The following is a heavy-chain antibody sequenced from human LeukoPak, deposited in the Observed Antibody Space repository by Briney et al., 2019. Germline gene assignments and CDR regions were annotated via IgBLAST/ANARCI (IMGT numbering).Heavy chain of an antibody. CDR2: IYTSGST. Sequence: SETLSLTCTVSGGSISSYYWSWIRQPAGKGLEWIGRIYTSGSTNYNPSLKSRVTMSVDTSKNQFSLKLSSVTAADTAVYYCARDQYYYDGSGSRWFDPWGQGTLVTVSS. V-gene: IGHV4-4*07. D-gene: IGHD3-22*01. J-gene: IGHJ5*02. CDR3: ARDQYYYDGSGSRWFDP. CDR1: GGSISSYY.